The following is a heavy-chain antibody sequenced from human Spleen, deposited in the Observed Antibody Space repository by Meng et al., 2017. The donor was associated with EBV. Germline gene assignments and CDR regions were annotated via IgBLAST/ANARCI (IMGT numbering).Heavy chain of an antibody. J-gene: IGHJ4*02. CDR3: ARERVKSSVTRGPFD. Sequence: RPQSGPGLWKPSGTLSLTCAVSRGSISSTHWWSGVRQPPGKGLEWIGQIYHRGNTNYKPSLKSRVTISLDKSKNQFSLNLTSVTAADTAVYFCARERVKSSVTRGPFDWGRGTLVTVSS. D-gene: IGHD3-10*01. V-gene: IGHV4-4*02. CDR2: IYHRGNT. CDR1: RGSISSTHW.